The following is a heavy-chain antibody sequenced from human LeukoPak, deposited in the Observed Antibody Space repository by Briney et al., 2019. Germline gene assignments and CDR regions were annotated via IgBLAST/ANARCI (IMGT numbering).Heavy chain of an antibody. CDR2: ISSSSSYI. J-gene: IGHJ6*02. D-gene: IGHD2-2*01. CDR3: ARGSGYCTSTSCYVYYYYGMDV. CDR1: GLTFNSYT. Sequence: GGSLRLSCAASGLTFNSYTMNWVRQAPGKGLGWVSSISSSSSYIYYADSVKGRFTISRDNAKNSLYLQMNSLRAEDTAVYFCARGSGYCTSTSCYVYYYYGMDVWGQGTTVTVSS. V-gene: IGHV3-21*01.